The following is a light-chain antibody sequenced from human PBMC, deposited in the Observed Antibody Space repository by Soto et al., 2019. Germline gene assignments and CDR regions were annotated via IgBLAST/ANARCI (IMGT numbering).Light chain of an antibody. CDR1: ESISSW. CDR3: QEYTTYSRT. Sequence: DIQMTQSPSTLSASVGDRVTITCRASESISSWLAWYQQKPGKAPKVLIYDASTLESGVPSRFSGGGSVTEFTLTITCLQPDDVATYYCQEYTTYSRTFGQGTKVEVK. V-gene: IGKV1-5*01. CDR2: DAS. J-gene: IGKJ1*01.